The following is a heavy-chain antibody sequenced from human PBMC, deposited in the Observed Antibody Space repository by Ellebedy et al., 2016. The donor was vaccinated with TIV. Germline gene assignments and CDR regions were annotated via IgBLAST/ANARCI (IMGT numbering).Heavy chain of an antibody. CDR3: ARHVDGGYDLPFDY. CDR2: IYYTGSI. V-gene: IGHV4-59*08. D-gene: IGHD5-12*01. J-gene: IGHJ4*02. Sequence: SETLSLTCIVSGGFINSYYWSWIRQPPGRGLEWIGYIYYTGSINYNPSLKSRVTISVDTARNQFSLKLSSVTAADTAVYYCARHVDGGYDLPFDYWGQGNMVTVSS. CDR1: GGFINSYY.